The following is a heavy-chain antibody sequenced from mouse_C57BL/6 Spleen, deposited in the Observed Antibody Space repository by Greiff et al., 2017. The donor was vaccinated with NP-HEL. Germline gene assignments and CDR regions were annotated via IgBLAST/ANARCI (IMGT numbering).Heavy chain of an antibody. CDR2: ISDGGSYT. V-gene: IGHV5-4*03. CDR3: ARGLLLRTYYFDY. D-gene: IGHD1-1*01. J-gene: IGHJ2*01. Sequence: EVMLVESGGGLVKPGGSLKLSCAASGFTFSSYAMSWVRPTPEQRLEWVATISDGGSYTYYPDNVKGRFTISRDNAKNNLYLQMGHLKSEDTAMYYCARGLLLRTYYFDYWGQGTTLTVSS. CDR1: GFTFSSYA.